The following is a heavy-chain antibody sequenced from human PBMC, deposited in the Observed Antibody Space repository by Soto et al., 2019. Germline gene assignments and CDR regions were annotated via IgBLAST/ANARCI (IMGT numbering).Heavy chain of an antibody. CDR3: AKRRGAGGHFDY. D-gene: IGHD2-15*01. CDR2: VSIGGST. Sequence: DVQLLESGGGLVQPEGSLRLSCAASGFTFSSYAMGWVRQGPGKGLECVAVVSIGGSTHYADSVRGQFTISRDNSKNTLSLQMSSLPAEDTAVYFCAKRRGAGGHFDYWGQGALVTVSS. V-gene: IGHV3-23*01. CDR1: GFTFSSYA. J-gene: IGHJ4*02.